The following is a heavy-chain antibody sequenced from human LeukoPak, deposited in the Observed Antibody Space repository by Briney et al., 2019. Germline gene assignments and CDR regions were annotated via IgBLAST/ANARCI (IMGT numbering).Heavy chain of an antibody. CDR1: GFTFTNYR. V-gene: IGHV3-21*06. CDR3: ARDQGGYGTFDY. D-gene: IGHD5-12*01. CDR2: ISSSSSHI. Sequence: GGSLRLSCVASGFTFTNYRMNWVRQAPGKGLEWVSCISSSSSHIYYADSVKGQFTISRDNAKNSLYLQMNSLRVDDTAVYYCARDQGGYGTFDYWGQGPLVTVSS. J-gene: IGHJ4*02.